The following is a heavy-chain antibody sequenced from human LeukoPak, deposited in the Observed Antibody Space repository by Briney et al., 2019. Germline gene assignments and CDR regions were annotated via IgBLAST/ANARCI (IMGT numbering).Heavy chain of an antibody. V-gene: IGHV3-74*01. CDR3: ARDLGQYYDTSDNWFDP. CDR2: INT. Sequence: GGSLRLSCAASGFTFSNYWMHWVRQAPGKGLVWVSRINTSYADSVKGRFTISRDNAKNTLNLQMNSLRAEDTAVYYCARDLGQYYDTSDNWFDPWGQGTLVTVSS. CDR1: GFTFSNYW. D-gene: IGHD3-22*01. J-gene: IGHJ5*02.